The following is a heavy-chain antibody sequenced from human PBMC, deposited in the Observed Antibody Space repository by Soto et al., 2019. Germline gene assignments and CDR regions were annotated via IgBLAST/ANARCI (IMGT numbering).Heavy chain of an antibody. Sequence: SVKGSCKASGGTFSSDAISWVRQAPGQGLEWMGGIIPIFGTANYAQKFQGRVTITADESTSTAYMELSSLRSEDTAVYYCARRYYYDSSGYYYDYWGQGTLVTVSS. CDR1: GGTFSSDA. D-gene: IGHD3-22*01. CDR3: ARRYYYDSSGYYYDY. J-gene: IGHJ4*02. CDR2: IIPIFGTA. V-gene: IGHV1-69*13.